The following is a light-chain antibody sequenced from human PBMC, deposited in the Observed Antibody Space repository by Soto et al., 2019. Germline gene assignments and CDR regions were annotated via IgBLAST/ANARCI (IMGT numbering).Light chain of an antibody. CDR3: QQYGSSGT. CDR1: QSVSGSS. Sequence: EIVWTQSPGTLSLFPGERATLSCRASQSVSGSSLAWYQQKPGQAPRLLIYGASNRATGIPDRFSGSGSGTDFTLTISRLEPEDFAVYYCQQYGSSGTFGQGTKVDI. V-gene: IGKV3-20*01. CDR2: GAS. J-gene: IGKJ1*01.